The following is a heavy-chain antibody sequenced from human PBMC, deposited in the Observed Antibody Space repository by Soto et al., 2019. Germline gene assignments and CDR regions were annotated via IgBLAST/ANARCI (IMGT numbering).Heavy chain of an antibody. Sequence: QVQLQESGPGLVKPSGTLSLTCAVSGDSISSNNWWSWVRQPPGKGLEWIGEVYHSGSTNYIPSLKSRVTISVDKSKNQFSLKLSSVTAADTAVYYCARGDGGNSHWYFNLWGRGTLVTVSS. CDR3: ARGDGGNSHWYFNL. CDR1: GDSISSNNW. D-gene: IGHD2-21*02. V-gene: IGHV4-4*02. CDR2: VYHSGST. J-gene: IGHJ2*01.